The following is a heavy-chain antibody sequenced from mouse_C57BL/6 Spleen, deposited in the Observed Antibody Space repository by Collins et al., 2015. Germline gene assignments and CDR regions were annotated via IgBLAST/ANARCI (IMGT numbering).Heavy chain of an antibody. CDR2: IYPGNGDT. J-gene: IGHJ3*01. V-gene: IGHV1-12*01. D-gene: IGHD2-1*01. CDR1: SYS. CDR3: ARDGNYVPFAY. Sequence: SYSMHWVKQTPRQGLEWIGAIYPGNGDTSYNQKFKGKATLTVDKSSSTAYMQLSSLTSEDSAVYFCARDGNYVPFAYWGQGTLVTVSA.